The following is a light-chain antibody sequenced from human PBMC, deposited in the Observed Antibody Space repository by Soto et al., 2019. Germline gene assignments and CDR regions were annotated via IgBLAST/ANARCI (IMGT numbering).Light chain of an antibody. Sequence: EIVMTQSPASLSVSPGERVTLSCRASQSVNSHLAWYQQKPGQAPRLLILGESTRATGTPSRFSGSGSGTDFTLTISSLQSEDFAVYSCQQYKNWPLTVGGGTKVEIK. V-gene: IGKV3D-15*01. CDR1: QSVNSH. CDR3: QQYKNWPLT. CDR2: GES. J-gene: IGKJ4*01.